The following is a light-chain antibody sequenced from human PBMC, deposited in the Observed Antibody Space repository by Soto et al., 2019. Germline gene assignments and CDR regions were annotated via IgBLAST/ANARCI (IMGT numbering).Light chain of an antibody. CDR1: QSVHTF. CDR3: QQRNIWPPVT. Sequence: EIVLTPSSYTLFLSPGERAPLSCRASQSVHTFLAWCQQKPGQAPRLLIYGAFNRATGIPARFSGSGSGTDFTLTINSLEPEDFAVYYCQQRNIWPPVTFGQGTRLEIK. CDR2: GAF. J-gene: IGKJ5*01. V-gene: IGKV3-11*01.